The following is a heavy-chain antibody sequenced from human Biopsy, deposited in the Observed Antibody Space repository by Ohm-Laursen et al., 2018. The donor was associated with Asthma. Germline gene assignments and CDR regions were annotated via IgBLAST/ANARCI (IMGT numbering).Heavy chain of an antibody. J-gene: IGHJ4*02. CDR2: ISYDGSSI. V-gene: IGHV3-30*04. CDR3: AKEGVAGTHIED. D-gene: IGHD6-19*01. Sequence: SLRLSCSASRFTYEMHWVRQAPGKGLEWVAVISYDGSSIYYADSVKGRFTISRDNSKNTLSLQMNSLTAEDTAVYYCAKEGVAGTHIEDWGQGTLVTASS. CDR1: RFTYE.